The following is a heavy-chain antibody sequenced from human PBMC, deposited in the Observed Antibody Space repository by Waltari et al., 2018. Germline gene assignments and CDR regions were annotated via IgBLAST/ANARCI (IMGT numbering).Heavy chain of an antibody. J-gene: IGHJ5*02. V-gene: IGHV4-34*01. CDR2: INHSGRP. CDR1: GGAFSGDD. D-gene: IGHD3-3*01. CDR3: ARSRGSAFWSGYYQGNWFDP. Sequence: QVQLQQWGAGLWKPSETLSLTCAVYGGAFSGDDWSWIREPPGKGLAGIGEINHSGRPNYIPSLKRRVTISVDTSKDQFSLKLCAVTAADTAVYYCARSRGSAFWSGYYQGNWFDPWGQGTLVTVSS.